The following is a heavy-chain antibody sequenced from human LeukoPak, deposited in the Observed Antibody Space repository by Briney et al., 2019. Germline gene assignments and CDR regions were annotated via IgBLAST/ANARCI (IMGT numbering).Heavy chain of an antibody. CDR1: GFTFSSYW. CDR2: IKQDGSEK. V-gene: IGHV3-7*01. Sequence: GGSLRLSCAASGFTFSSYWMSWVRQAPGKGLEWVANIKQDGSEKYYVDSVKGRFTISRDNAKNSLYLHMNSLRAEDTAVYYCARMSGYCSRTSRYTPPFDYWAREPWSPSPQ. J-gene: IGHJ4*02. CDR3: ARMSGYCSRTSRYTPPFDY. D-gene: IGHD2-2*02.